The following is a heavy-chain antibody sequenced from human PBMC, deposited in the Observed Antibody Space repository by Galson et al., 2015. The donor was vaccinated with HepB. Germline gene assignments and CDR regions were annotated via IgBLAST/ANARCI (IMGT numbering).Heavy chain of an antibody. J-gene: IGHJ6*03. D-gene: IGHD2-2*01. CDR2: MNPNSGNT. V-gene: IGHV1-8*01. CDR3: ARVVVVPAAYYYYYYMDV. Sequence: SVKVSCKASGYTFTSYDINWVRQATGQGLEWMGWMNPNSGNTGYAQKFQGRVTMTRNTSISTAYMELSSLRSEDTAVYYCARVVVVPAAYYYYYYMDVWGKGTTVTVSS. CDR1: GYTFTSYD.